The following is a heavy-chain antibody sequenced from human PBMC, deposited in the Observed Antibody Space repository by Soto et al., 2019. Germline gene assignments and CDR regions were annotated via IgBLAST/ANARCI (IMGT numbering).Heavy chain of an antibody. J-gene: IGHJ5*02. V-gene: IGHV4-30-2*01. CDR3: ARGIPIPYYDSSGYQIA. CDR2: IYHSGST. Sequence: PSDTLSLTCAVSGGSISSFFYSWSWIPQPPGKGLEWIGYIYHSGSTYYNPSLKSRVTISVDRSKNQFSLKLSSVTAADTAVYYCARGIPIPYYDSSGYQIAWGQGTLVTVSS. D-gene: IGHD3-22*01. CDR1: GGSISSFFYS.